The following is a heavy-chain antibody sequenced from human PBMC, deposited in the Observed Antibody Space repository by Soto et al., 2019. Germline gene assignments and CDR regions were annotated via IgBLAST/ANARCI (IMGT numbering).Heavy chain of an antibody. CDR3: ARYIPGVRYYGMDV. J-gene: IGHJ6*02. V-gene: IGHV3-23*01. D-gene: IGHD2-2*01. CDR1: GFTFSSYA. Sequence: EVQLLESGGGLVQPGGSLRLSCAASGFTFSSYAMKWVRQAPGKGLEWVSLIGESGTPTYYADSVKDRFTISRDNSGKTLFLEMYSLRAEDTAVYYCARYIPGVRYYGMDVWGQGTTVTVSS. CDR2: IGESGTPT.